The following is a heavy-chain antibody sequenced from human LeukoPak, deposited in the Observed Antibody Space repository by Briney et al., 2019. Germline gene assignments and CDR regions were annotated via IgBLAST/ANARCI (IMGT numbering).Heavy chain of an antibody. J-gene: IGHJ5*02. V-gene: IGHV3-66*02. CDR3: ARARCDTCGYGS. CDR2: IYDGGHT. Sequence: GGSLRLSCAGSGFTFSGYAVTWVRQAPGKGLEWVAVIYDGGHTDYADSVKGRFTISRDSSKNTLYLQMNSLRPEDTAEYYCARARCDTCGYGSWGQGTLVTVSS. CDR1: GFTFSGYA. D-gene: IGHD3-22*01.